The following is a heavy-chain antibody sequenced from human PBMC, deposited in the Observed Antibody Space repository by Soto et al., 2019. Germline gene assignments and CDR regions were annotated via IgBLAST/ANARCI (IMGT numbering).Heavy chain of an antibody. CDR2: ISGSGTST. Sequence: EVQLLESGGGLVQPGGSLRLSCAASGFTFNNYAMSWVRQAPGKGLQWVSAISGSGTSTYYADSVKGRFTISRDNSKSTLYLLMSSLRAEDTAIYYCAKEMIASTLADFFDYWGQGTLVTVSS. J-gene: IGHJ4*02. CDR1: GFTFNNYA. D-gene: IGHD2-21*01. CDR3: AKEMIASTLADFFDY. V-gene: IGHV3-23*01.